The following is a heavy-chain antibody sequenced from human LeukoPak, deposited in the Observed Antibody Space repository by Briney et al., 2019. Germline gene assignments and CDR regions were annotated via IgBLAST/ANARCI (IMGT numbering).Heavy chain of an antibody. CDR3: ARDGDCYVDY. D-gene: IGHD2-21*02. CDR1: GFTFSDYY. J-gene: IGHJ4*02. V-gene: IGHV3-11*01. Sequence: GGSLRLSCVASGFTFSDYYMSWIRQAPGKGLEWVSYISSSGSTIYYADSVKGRFTISRDTAKNSLYLQMNSPRAEDPAVYYCARDGDCYVDYWGQGTLVTVSS. CDR2: ISSSGSTI.